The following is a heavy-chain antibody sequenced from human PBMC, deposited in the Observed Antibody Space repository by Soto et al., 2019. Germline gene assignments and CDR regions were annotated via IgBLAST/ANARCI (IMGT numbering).Heavy chain of an antibody. J-gene: IGHJ3*02. CDR1: GFTFSDYW. CDR2: IKQDGNEK. CDR3: ARGLGSSGWYSPWDAFDI. V-gene: IGHV3-7*01. Sequence: EVQLVESGGGLVQPGGSLRLSCAVSGFTFSDYWMIWVRPAPGKGLEWVANIKQDGNEKYYVDSVKGRFTISRDTANNSLYVHMNSMRAEDTAVYYCARGLGSSGWYSPWDAFDIWGQGTIVTVSS. D-gene: IGHD6-19*01.